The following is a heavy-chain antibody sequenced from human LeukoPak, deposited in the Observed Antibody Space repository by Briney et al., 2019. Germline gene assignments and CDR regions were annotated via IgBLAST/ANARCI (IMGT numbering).Heavy chain of an antibody. V-gene: IGHV4-34*01. D-gene: IGHD3-10*01. CDR2: INHSGST. CDR3: ARSGTMVRGVIITRKDYYYYYGMDV. CDR1: GGSFSGYY. Sequence: PSETLSLTCAVYGGSFSGYYRSWIRQPPGKGLEWIGEINHSGSTNYNPSLKSRVTISVDTSKNQFSLKLSSVTAADTAVYYCARSGTMVRGVIITRKDYYYYYGMDVWGKGTTVTVSP. J-gene: IGHJ6*04.